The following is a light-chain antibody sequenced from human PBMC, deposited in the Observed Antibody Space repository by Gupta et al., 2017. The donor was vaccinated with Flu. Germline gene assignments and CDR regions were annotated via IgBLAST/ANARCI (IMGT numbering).Light chain of an antibody. CDR2: SNN. V-gene: IGLV1-44*01. Sequence: MATTSCLGASSNMGSNNVSWYQQTPGPAPKLLIYSNNTRSSGVPERFSASKFGPSAALAINGLQAEDEADYYCAAWDDSRMGQVFGGGTKLTVL. CDR1: SSNMGSNN. J-gene: IGLJ3*02. CDR3: AAWDDSRMGQV.